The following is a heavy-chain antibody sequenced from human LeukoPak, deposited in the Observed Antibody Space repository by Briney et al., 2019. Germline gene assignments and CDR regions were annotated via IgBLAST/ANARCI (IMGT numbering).Heavy chain of an antibody. V-gene: IGHV3-21*01. Sequence: GGSLRLSCAASGFTFSSYSMNWVRQAPGKGLEWVSSISSSSSYIYYADSVKGRFTISRDNAKNSLYLQMNSLRAEDTAVYYCARDNDGGDAFDIWGQGTMVTVSS. CDR1: GFTFSSYS. D-gene: IGHD1-1*01. CDR2: ISSSSSYI. J-gene: IGHJ3*02. CDR3: ARDNDGGDAFDI.